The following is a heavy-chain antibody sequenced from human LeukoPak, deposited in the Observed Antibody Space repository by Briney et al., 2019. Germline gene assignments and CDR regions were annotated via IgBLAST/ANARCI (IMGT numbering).Heavy chain of an antibody. CDR3: ARVRPGRVPAAINAFDI. J-gene: IGHJ3*02. Sequence: SVKVSCKASGGTFSSYAISWVRQAPGQGLEWMGGIIPIFGTANYAQKFQGRVTITADESTSTAYMELSSLRSEDTAVYYCARVRPGRVPAAINAFDIWGQGTMVTVSS. D-gene: IGHD2-2*01. V-gene: IGHV1-69*13. CDR2: IIPIFGTA. CDR1: GGTFSSYA.